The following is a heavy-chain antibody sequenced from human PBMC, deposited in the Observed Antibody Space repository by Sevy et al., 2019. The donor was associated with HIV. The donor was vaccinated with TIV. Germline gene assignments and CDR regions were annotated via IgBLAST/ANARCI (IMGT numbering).Heavy chain of an antibody. CDR3: AAIAAAFPIKTPYYCYGMDI. D-gene: IGHD6-13*01. J-gene: IGHJ6*02. V-gene: IGHV4-34*01. CDR2: IDHSGST. CDR1: GGSSSGYY. Sequence: SETLSLTCAVYGGSSSGYYWSWIRQPPGKGLEWIGEIDHSGSTNYNPSLKSRVTISVDTSKNQFSLKLSSVTAADTAVYYCAAIAAAFPIKTPYYCYGMDIWGQGTTVTVSS.